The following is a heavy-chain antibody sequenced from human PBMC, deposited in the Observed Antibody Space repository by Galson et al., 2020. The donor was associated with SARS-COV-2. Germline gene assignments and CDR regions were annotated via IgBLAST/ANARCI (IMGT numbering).Heavy chain of an antibody. Sequence: GSLRLSCAASGFTFSTYWMQWVRQAPGKGLVWVSRVHIDGTTTKYADSVKGRFTISRDNAKNTLYLQMNSLRADDTAVYYCTRESSDSGSYFSDYWGQGTLVTVSS. CDR3: TRESSDSGSYFSDY. CDR1: GFTFSTYW. V-gene: IGHV3-74*01. J-gene: IGHJ4*02. D-gene: IGHD3-10*01. CDR2: VHIDGTTT.